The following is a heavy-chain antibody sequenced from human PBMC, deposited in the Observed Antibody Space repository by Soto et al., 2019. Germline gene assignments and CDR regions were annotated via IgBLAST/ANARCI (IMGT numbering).Heavy chain of an antibody. D-gene: IGHD6-13*01. CDR3: ARAAAGITVVSSDAFDI. CDR2: IYYSGST. J-gene: IGHJ3*02. V-gene: IGHV4-30-4*08. CDR1: GGSISSGGYY. Sequence: SETLSLTCTVSGGSISSGGYYWSWIRQHPGKGLEWIGYIYYSGSTYYNPSLKSRVTISVDTSKNQFSLKLSSVTAADTAVYYCARAAAGITVVSSDAFDIWGQGTMVTVSS.